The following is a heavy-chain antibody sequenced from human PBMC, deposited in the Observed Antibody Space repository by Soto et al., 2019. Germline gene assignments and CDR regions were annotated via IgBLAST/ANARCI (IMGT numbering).Heavy chain of an antibody. CDR3: ARDKRDLRFLEWSYYFDY. Sequence: QVQLVESGGGVVQPGRSLRLSCAASGFTFRSCSMHWVRQAPGKGLEWGALISYDGSNKYYADSVKGRFTISRDNSKNTLYLQMNSLRAEDTAVYYCARDKRDLRFLEWSYYFDYWGQGTLVTVSS. CDR1: GFTFRSCS. D-gene: IGHD3-3*01. CDR2: ISYDGSNK. J-gene: IGHJ4*02. V-gene: IGHV3-30-3*01.